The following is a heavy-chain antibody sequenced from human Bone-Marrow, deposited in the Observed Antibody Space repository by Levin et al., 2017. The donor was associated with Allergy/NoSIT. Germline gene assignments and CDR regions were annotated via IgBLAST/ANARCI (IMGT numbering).Heavy chain of an antibody. V-gene: IGHV4-34*01. CDR2: INYLGIT. J-gene: IGHJ4*02. CDR3: VREEPTTVSALDS. CDR1: GGSFTDSY. D-gene: IGHD4-11*01. Sequence: SETLSLTCAVYGGSFTDSYWTWVRQTPGKGLEWIGEINYLGITNYNPSLKSRVTMSIDASKNQFSLKMNSVTAADTAMYYCVREEPTTVSALDSWGQGTLVTVSS.